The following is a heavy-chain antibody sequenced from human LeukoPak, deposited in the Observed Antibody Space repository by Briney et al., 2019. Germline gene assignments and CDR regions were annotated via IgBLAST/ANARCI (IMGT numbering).Heavy chain of an antibody. CDR1: GYTLTELS. Sequence: ASVKVSCKVSGYTLTELSMHWVRQAPGKGLEWMGGFDPEGGETIYAQKFQGRVTMTEDTSTDTAYTELSSLRSEDTAVYYCATGGIAVAGDPFDYWGQGTLVTVSS. J-gene: IGHJ4*02. V-gene: IGHV1-24*01. CDR3: ATGGIAVAGDPFDY. CDR2: FDPEGGET. D-gene: IGHD6-19*01.